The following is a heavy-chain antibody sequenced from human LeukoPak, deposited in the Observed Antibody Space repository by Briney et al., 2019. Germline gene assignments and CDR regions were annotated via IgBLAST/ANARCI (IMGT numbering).Heavy chain of an antibody. CDR2: ISYDGSNK. J-gene: IGHJ6*03. CDR1: GFTFSSYG. Sequence: PGGSLRLSCAASGFTFSSYGMHWVRQAPGKGLEWVAVISYDGSNKYYADSVKGRFTISRDNSKNTLYLQMNSLRAEDTAVYYCAKDHCSSTSCYTGEDYYMDVWGKGTTVTVSS. V-gene: IGHV3-30*18. D-gene: IGHD2-2*02. CDR3: AKDHCSSTSCYTGEDYYMDV.